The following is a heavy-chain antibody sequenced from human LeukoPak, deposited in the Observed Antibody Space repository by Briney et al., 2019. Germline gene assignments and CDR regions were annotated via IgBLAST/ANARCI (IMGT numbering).Heavy chain of an antibody. CDR3: ARAPGYCSGGSCYFDY. D-gene: IGHD2-15*01. CDR2: IIPIFGIA. CDR1: GGTFSSYA. J-gene: IGHJ4*02. Sequence: ASVKVYCKASGGTFSSYAISWVRQAPGQGLEWMGRIIPIFGIANYAQKFQGRVTITADKSTSTAYMELSSLRSEDSAVYYCARAPGYCSGGSCYFDYWGQGTLVTVSS. V-gene: IGHV1-69*04.